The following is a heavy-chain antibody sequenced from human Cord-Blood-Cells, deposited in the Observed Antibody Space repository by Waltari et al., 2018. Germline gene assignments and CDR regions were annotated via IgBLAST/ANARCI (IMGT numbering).Heavy chain of an antibody. CDR3: ARRGIAAAGDAFDI. CDR1: GGSIRSSSYS. CDR2: IYYSGST. D-gene: IGHD6-13*01. J-gene: IGHJ3*02. V-gene: IGHV4-39*01. Sequence: QLQLQESGPGLVKPSETLSLTCTVSGGSIRSSSYSWGWIRQPPGKGLEWIGSIYYSGSTYYNPSLKSRVTISVDTSKNQFSLKLSSVTAADTAVYYCARRGIAAAGDAFDIWGQGTMVTVSS.